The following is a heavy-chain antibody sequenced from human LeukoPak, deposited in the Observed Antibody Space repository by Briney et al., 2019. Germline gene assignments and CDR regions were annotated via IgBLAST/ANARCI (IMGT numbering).Heavy chain of an antibody. CDR2: IRSDASYK. CDR3: ARDLGQYYDTSDNWFDP. V-gene: IGHV3-30*02. CDR1: GFTFSSYG. J-gene: IGHJ5*02. Sequence: GGSLRLSCAASGFTFSSYGMHWVRQAPGKGLEWVAFIRSDASYKYYADSVKGRFTISRDNAKNTLNLQMNSLRAEDTAVYYCARDLGQYYDTSDNWFDPWGQGTLVTVSS. D-gene: IGHD3-22*01.